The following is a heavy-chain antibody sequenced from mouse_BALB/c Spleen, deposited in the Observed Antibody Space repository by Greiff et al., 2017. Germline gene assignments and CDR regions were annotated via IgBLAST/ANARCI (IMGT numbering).Heavy chain of an antibody. D-gene: IGHD1-1*01. Sequence: EVKLMESGGGLVKPGGSLKLSCAASGFTFSSYAMSWVRQTPEKRLEWVATISSGGSYTYYPDSVKGRFTISRDNAKNTLYLQMSSLRSEDTAMYYCARHNYGSSPYYYAMDYWGQGTSVTVSS. CDR3: ARHNYGSSPYYYAMDY. J-gene: IGHJ4*01. CDR1: GFTFSSYA. CDR2: ISSGGSYT. V-gene: IGHV5-9-3*01.